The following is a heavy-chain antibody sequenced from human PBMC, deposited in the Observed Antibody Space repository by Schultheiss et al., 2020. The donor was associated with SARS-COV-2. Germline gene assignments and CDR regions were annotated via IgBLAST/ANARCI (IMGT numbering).Heavy chain of an antibody. D-gene: IGHD6-19*01. Sequence: SETLSLTCTVSGGSISSYYWSWIRQPPGKGLEWIGYIYYSGSTNYNPSLKSRVTISVDTSKNQFSLKLSSVTAADTAVYYCARVKQWGTHFDYWGQGTLVTVSS. CDR2: IYYSGST. CDR1: GGSISSYY. V-gene: IGHV4-59*01. CDR3: ARVKQWGTHFDY. J-gene: IGHJ4*02.